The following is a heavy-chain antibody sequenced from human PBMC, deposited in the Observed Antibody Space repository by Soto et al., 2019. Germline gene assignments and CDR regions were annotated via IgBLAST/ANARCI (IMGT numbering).Heavy chain of an antibody. J-gene: IGHJ4*02. CDR2: ISAYNGNT. V-gene: IGHV1-18*04. Sequence: ASVKVSCKASGYTFTSYGISWVRQAPGQGLEWMGWISAYNGNTNYAQKLQGRVTMTTDTSTSTAYMELRSLRSDDTAVYYCARYCSSTSCYPPDYWGQGTLVTVSS. CDR3: ARYCSSTSCYPPDY. D-gene: IGHD2-2*01. CDR1: GYTFTSYG.